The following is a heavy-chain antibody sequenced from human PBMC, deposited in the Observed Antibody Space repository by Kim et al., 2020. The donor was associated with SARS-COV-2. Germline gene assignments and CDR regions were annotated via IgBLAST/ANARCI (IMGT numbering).Heavy chain of an antibody. J-gene: IGHJ3*02. V-gene: IGHV4-61*02. CDR1: GGSISSGSYY. Sequence: SETLSLTCTVSGGSISSGSYYWSWIRQPAGKGLEWIGRIYTSGSTNYNPSLKSRVTISVDTSKNQFSLKLSSVTAADTAVYYCARGRNLQDGSGYDAFDIWGQGTMVTVSS. CDR2: IYTSGST. CDR3: ARGRNLQDGSGYDAFDI. D-gene: IGHD3-10*01.